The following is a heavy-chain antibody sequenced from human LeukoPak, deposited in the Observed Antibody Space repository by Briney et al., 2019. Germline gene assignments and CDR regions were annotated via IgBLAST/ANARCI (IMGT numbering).Heavy chain of an antibody. CDR2: FDPEDGET. CDR3: ATVNDFVDTAMVTFVY. V-gene: IGHV1-24*01. J-gene: IGHJ4*02. D-gene: IGHD5-18*01. CDR1: VYTLTELS. Sequence: ASVKVSCKFSVYTLTELSMHWVRQAPGKGLGWMGGFDPEDGETIYAQKFQGRVTMTEDTSTDTAHMELSSLRSEDTAVYYCATVNDFVDTAMVTFVYWGQGTLVTVSS.